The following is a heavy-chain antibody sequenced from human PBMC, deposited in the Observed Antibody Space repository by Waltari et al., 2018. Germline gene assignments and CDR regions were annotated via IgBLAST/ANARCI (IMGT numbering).Heavy chain of an antibody. J-gene: IGHJ4*02. V-gene: IGHV3-21*01. CDR3: ASGGWGFYLGY. CDR1: GFSFSTHS. CDR2: ISADSSYR. Sequence: EVQLVESGGGLVKPGGSLRLSCAASGFSFSTHSMNWVRQAPGKGLEWISSISADSSYRHYAESVKGRFTVSRDNAKNSLSLQINSLRAEDTAVYYCASGGWGFYLGYWGQGALVTVSS. D-gene: IGHD3-16*01.